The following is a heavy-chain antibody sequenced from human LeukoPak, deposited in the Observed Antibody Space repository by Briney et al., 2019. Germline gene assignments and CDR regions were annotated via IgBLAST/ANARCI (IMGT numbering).Heavy chain of an antibody. V-gene: IGHV3-74*01. Sequence: GGSLRLSCAASGFTFSSYWMHWVRQAPGKGLVWVSRFNSDGSNTNYADSVKGRFTISRDNAKNTLYLQMNSLRAEDTAVYYCAKGGYEYDSSGHNYFDYWGLGTLVTVSS. CDR2: FNSDGSNT. D-gene: IGHD3-22*01. CDR3: AKGGYEYDSSGHNYFDY. J-gene: IGHJ4*02. CDR1: GFTFSSYW.